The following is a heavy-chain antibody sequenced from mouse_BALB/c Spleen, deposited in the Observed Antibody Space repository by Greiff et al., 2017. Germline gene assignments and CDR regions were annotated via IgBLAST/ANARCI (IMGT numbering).Heavy chain of an antibody. Sequence: EVQLQQSGPELVMPGASVKISCKTSGYTFTEYTMHWVKQSHGKILEWIGGINTNNGGTSYNQKFKGKATLTVDKSSSTAYMELRSLTSEDSAVYYCSIDDDGGKGDWFAYWGQGTLVTVSA. CDR3: SIDDDGGKGDWFAY. V-gene: IGHV1-18*01. CDR2: INTNNGGT. D-gene: IGHD1-1*02. CDR1: GYTFTEYT. J-gene: IGHJ3*01.